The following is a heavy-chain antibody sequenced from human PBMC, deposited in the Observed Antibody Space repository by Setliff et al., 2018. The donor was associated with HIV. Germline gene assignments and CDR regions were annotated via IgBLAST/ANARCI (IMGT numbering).Heavy chain of an antibody. Sequence: GASVKVSCKASGYTFTNYDINWVRQVPGQGLEWMGRMNPDSGLTDYAPKLQGRVIMTRNTSITTAYMQVARLRSDDTAVYYCARGSFGGSYSSFWGQGTLVTVSS. D-gene: IGHD1-26*01. CDR3: ARGSFGGSYSSF. J-gene: IGHJ4*02. CDR1: GYTFTNYD. V-gene: IGHV1-8*01. CDR2: MNPDSGLT.